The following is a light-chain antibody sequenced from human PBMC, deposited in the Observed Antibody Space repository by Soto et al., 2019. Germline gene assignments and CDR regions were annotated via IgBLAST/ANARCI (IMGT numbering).Light chain of an antibody. CDR1: QTISSR. CDR3: QQCNTYSLT. CDR2: DAS. J-gene: IGKJ1*01. V-gene: IGKV1-5*01. Sequence: DIQMTQSPSTLSASVGDRVTITCRASQTISSRLAWYQQKPRKAPKLLIYDASSLESGVPSRFRGSGSGTEFTLTISSLQPDDFATYYCQQCNTYSLTFGQGTKVEIK.